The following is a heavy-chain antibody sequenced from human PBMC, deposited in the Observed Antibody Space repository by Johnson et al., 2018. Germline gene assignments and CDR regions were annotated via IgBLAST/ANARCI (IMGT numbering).Heavy chain of an antibody. D-gene: IGHD1-1*01. CDR2: ISFDGSNK. J-gene: IGHJ3*02. V-gene: IGHV3-30*18. Sequence: VQLLESGGGVVQPGRSLRLSCVASGFTFSSYGMHWVRQAPGKGLEWVAVISFDGSNKYYADSVKGRFTISRDDSKNTLYLQVKRLRAEDTAVYYCAKCIGQLVWKNAFDSWGQGTMLTVSS. CDR3: AKCIGQLVWKNAFDS. CDR1: GFTFSSYG.